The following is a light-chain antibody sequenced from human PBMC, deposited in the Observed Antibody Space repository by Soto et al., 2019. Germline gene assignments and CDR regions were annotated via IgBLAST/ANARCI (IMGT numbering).Light chain of an antibody. CDR1: QSLGTY. CDR3: QQSYSTPWT. Sequence: DIQMTQSPSSLSASVGDRVTITCRASQSLGTYLNWYQHKPGKAPKIIIYAASFLQPGVPPGFSGSGSGTEFTLTISSLQPEDFATYYCQQSYSTPWTFGQGTKVEVK. CDR2: AAS. J-gene: IGKJ1*01. V-gene: IGKV1-39*01.